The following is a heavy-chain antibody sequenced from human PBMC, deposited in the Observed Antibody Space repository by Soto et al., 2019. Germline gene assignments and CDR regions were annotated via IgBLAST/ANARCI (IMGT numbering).Heavy chain of an antibody. CDR1: GYTFTGYY. CDR3: ASMERAYGGLDY. J-gene: IGHJ4*02. V-gene: IGHV1-69*13. CDR2: IIPIFGTA. D-gene: IGHD4-17*01. Sequence: ASVKVSCKASGYTFTGYYMHWVRQAPGQGLEWMGWIIPIFGTANYAQKFQGRVTMTADESTSTAYMELSSLRSEDTAVYYCASMERAYGGLDYWGQGTLVTVSS.